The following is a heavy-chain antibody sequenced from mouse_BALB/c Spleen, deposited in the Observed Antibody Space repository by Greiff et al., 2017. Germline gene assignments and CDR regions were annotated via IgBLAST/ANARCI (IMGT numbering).Heavy chain of an antibody. Sequence: EVQVVESGGGLVQPGGSLKLSCAASGFTFSSYTMSWVRQTPEKRLEWVAYISNGGGSTYYPDTVKGRFTISRDNAKNTLYLQMSSLKSEDTAMYYCARRGGTYYAMDYWGQGTSVTVSS. CDR1: GFTFSSYT. J-gene: IGHJ4*01. V-gene: IGHV5-12-2*01. D-gene: IGHD3-1*01. CDR3: ARRGGTYYAMDY. CDR2: ISNGGGST.